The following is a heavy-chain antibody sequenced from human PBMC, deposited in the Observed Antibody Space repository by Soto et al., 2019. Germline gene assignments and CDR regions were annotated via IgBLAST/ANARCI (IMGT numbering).Heavy chain of an antibody. V-gene: IGHV4-34*01. D-gene: IGHD3-22*01. CDR3: STRAYDTNGYYRFDP. CDR1: GGSFSGHS. CDR2: INHSGRV. J-gene: IGHJ5*01. Sequence: LSLTCAVYGGSFSGHSWTWIRQSPGKGLEWIGDINHSGRVNYSPSLKSRVTISLDTSKNQFSLTLSAVTAADTAMYYCSTRAYDTNGYYRFDPWGQGTLVTVSS.